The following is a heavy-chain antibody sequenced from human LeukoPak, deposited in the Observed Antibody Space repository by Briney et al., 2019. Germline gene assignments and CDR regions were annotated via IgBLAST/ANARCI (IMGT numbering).Heavy chain of an antibody. CDR1: GGSFSGYY. D-gene: IGHD3-3*01. Sequence: PSETLSLTCAVYGGSFSGYYWSWIRQPPGKGLEWIGEINHSGSTNCNPSLKSRVTISVDTSKNQFSLKLSSVTAADTAVHYCARGGRITISRPYFYWGQGTLVTVSS. J-gene: IGHJ4*02. CDR2: INHSGST. V-gene: IGHV4-34*01. CDR3: ARGGRITISRPYFY.